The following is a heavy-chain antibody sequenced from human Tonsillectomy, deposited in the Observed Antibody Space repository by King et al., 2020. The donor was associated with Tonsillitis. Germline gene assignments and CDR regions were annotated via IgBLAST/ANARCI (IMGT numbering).Heavy chain of an antibody. J-gene: IGHJ4*02. CDR2: IRSEAYGGTT. D-gene: IGHD1-14*01. Sequence: VQLVESGGDLVQPGRSLRLSCTASGFTFADYAMNWVRQAPGKGLEWVGFIRSEAYGGTTEYAASVKGRFTISRDDSKTIAYLQMDSLKTEDTAVYYCTRGNHGFDYWGQGTLVTVSS. CDR3: TRGNHGFDY. CDR1: GFTFADYA. V-gene: IGHV3-49*04.